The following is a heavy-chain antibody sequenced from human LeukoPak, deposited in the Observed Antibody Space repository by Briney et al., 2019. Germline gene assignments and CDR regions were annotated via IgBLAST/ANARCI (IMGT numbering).Heavy chain of an antibody. CDR1: GFTVSSNY. CDR3: AKARAGGYNYGPFDY. D-gene: IGHD5-18*01. Sequence: SGGSLRLSCAASGFTVSSNYMCWVRQAPGKGLEWVSVTYSGGSTDYADSVKGRFTISRDNSKNTLYLQVYSLRVEDTAVYYCAKARAGGYNYGPFDYWGQGTLVTVSS. J-gene: IGHJ4*02. V-gene: IGHV3-53*05. CDR2: TYSGGST.